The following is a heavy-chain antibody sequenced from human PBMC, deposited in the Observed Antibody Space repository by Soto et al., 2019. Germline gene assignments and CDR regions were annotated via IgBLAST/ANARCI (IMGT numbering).Heavy chain of an antibody. D-gene: IGHD2-15*01. CDR3: AYLPCSGGSCYWFSFSGMDV. CDR1: GFSLSTSGVG. V-gene: IGHV2-5*02. Sequence: QITLKESGPTLVKPTQTLTLTCTFSGFSLSTSGVGVAWIRQPPGKAREWLELFYWDDDKPYRPSLESRLPITKDTSKNQVVLTMTNMDSVDTATYYCAYLPCSGGSCYWFSFSGMDVWGQGTTVTVSS. CDR2: FYWDDDK. J-gene: IGHJ6*02.